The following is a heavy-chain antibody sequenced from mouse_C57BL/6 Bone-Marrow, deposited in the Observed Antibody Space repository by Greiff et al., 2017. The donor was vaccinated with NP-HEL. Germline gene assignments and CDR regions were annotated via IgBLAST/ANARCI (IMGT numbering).Heavy chain of an antibody. CDR3: ARNPYLDY. CDR1: GYTFTDYY. J-gene: IGHJ2*01. V-gene: IGHV1-26*01. Sequence: EVQLQQSGPELVKPGASVKISCKASGYTFTDYYMNWVKQSHGKSLEWIGDINPNNGGTSYNQKFKGKATLTVDKSSSTAYMELRSLTSEDSAVYYCARNPYLDYWGQGTTLTVSS. CDR2: INPNNGGT.